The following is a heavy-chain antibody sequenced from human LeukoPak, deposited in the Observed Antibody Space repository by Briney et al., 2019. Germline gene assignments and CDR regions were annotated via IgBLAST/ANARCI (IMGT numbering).Heavy chain of an antibody. CDR3: ARGDYDSSGYYSGWYFDL. J-gene: IGHJ2*01. CDR1: GFTFSSYA. V-gene: IGHV3-30-3*01. Sequence: GGSLRLSCAASGFTFSSYAMHWVRQAPGKGLEWVAVISYDGSNKYYADSVKGRFTISRDNSKNTLYLQMNSLRAEDTAVYYCARGDYDSSGYYSGWYFDLWGRGTLVTVSS. D-gene: IGHD3-22*01. CDR2: ISYDGSNK.